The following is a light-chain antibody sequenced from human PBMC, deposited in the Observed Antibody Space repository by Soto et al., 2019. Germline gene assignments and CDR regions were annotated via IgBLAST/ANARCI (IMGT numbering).Light chain of an antibody. V-gene: IGKV3-11*01. CDR2: DAS. CDR3: QQLNSYPRT. CDR1: QSVNIY. Sequence: EIVLTQSPATLSLSPGERATLSCRASQSVNIYLAWYQQKPGQAPRLLIYDASNRATGIPARFSGSGSGTDFTLTISSLEPEDIATYYCQQLNSYPRTFGGGTKVEIK. J-gene: IGKJ4*01.